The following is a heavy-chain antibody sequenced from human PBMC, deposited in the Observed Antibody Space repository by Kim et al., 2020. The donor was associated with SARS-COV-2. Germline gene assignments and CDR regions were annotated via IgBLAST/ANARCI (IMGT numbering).Heavy chain of an antibody. V-gene: IGHV4-34*01. CDR3: ARGTGHSATWPPKNNWFDP. D-gene: IGHD6-13*01. CDR2: INHSGST. Sequence: SETLSLTCAVYGGSFSGYYWSWIRQSPGKGLEWIGEINHSGSTNYNPSLKSRVTISVDTSKKHFSLKLSSVTAADTAVYYCARGTGHSATWPPKNNWFDP. CDR1: GGSFSGYY. J-gene: IGHJ5*02.